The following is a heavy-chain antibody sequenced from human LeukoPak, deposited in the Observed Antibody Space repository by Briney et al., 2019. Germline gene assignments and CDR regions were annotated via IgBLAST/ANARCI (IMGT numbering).Heavy chain of an antibody. Sequence: ASVKVSCKASGYTFTGYYMHWVRQAPGQGLGWMGWINPNSGGTNYAQKFQGRVTMTRDTSISTAYMELSRLRSDDTAVYYCARVPRGSSPSYYFDYWGQGTLVTVSS. D-gene: IGHD1-26*01. CDR1: GYTFTGYY. CDR2: INPNSGGT. CDR3: ARVPRGSSPSYYFDY. J-gene: IGHJ4*02. V-gene: IGHV1-2*02.